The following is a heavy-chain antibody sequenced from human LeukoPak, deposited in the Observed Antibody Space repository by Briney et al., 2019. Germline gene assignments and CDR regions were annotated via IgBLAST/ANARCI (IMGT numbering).Heavy chain of an antibody. Sequence: PGGSLRLSCAASGYTFSNFGLNWVRQAPGKRLEWVSYISSGSTYTNYADSVEGRFTLSRVNAKNSLYLQMNSLRAEDTAVYYCARGDYGGDYFDYWGQGTLVTVSS. CDR1: GYTFSNFG. CDR3: ARGDYGGDYFDY. V-gene: IGHV3-21*05. CDR2: ISSGSTYT. J-gene: IGHJ4*02. D-gene: IGHD4-23*01.